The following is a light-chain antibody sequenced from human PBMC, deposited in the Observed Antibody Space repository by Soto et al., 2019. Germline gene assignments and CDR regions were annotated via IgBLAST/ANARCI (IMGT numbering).Light chain of an antibody. Sequence: EIVMTQSPATLSVSPGERATLSCRASQTVTSNLAWYQQKPGQPPRLLIYGASTRATGLPDRFSGSGSGTDFTLTISRLEPEDFAVYYCQQYGGSPLTFGQGTRLEIK. CDR1: QTVTSN. CDR2: GAS. J-gene: IGKJ5*01. CDR3: QQYGGSPLT. V-gene: IGKV3-20*01.